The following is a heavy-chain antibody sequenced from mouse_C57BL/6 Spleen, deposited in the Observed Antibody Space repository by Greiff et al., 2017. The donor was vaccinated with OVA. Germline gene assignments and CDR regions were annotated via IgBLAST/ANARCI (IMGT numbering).Heavy chain of an antibody. CDR3: ARSSGYAMDD. CDR2: IDPSDSYT. CDR1: GYTFTSYW. J-gene: IGHJ4*01. Sequence: VQLQQPGAELVRPGTSVKLSCKASGYTFTSYWMHWVKQRPGQGLEWIGVIDPSDSYTNYNQKFKGKATLTVDTSSSTAYMLLSSLTSEDSAVYYCARSSGYAMDDWGQGTSVTVAS. V-gene: IGHV1-59*01. D-gene: IGHD3-2*02.